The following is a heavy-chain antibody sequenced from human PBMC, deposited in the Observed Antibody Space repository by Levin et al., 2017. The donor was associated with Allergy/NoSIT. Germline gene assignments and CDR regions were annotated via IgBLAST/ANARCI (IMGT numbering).Heavy chain of an antibody. Sequence: SETLSLTCAVSGGSISSSNWWSWVRQPPGKGLEWIGEIYHSGSTNYNPSLKSRVTISVDKSKNQFSLKLSSVTAADTAVYYCARDYRFSGKYSSSWYKNWFDPWGQGTLVTVSS. CDR2: IYHSGST. V-gene: IGHV4-4*02. CDR1: GGSISSSNW. CDR3: ARDYRFSGKYSSSWYKNWFDP. D-gene: IGHD6-13*01. J-gene: IGHJ5*02.